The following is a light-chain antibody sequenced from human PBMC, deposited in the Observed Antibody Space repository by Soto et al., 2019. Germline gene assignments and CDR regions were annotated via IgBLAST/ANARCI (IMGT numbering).Light chain of an antibody. V-gene: IGKV3-11*01. CDR3: QQRSN. CDR1: QSVSSY. Sequence: EIVLTQSPATLSFSPGERASLSCRASQSVSSYLAWYQQKPGQAPRLLIYDASNRATGIPARFSGSGSGTDFTLTISSLEPEDFAVYYCQQRSNFGGGTKVDLK. CDR2: DAS. J-gene: IGKJ4*01.